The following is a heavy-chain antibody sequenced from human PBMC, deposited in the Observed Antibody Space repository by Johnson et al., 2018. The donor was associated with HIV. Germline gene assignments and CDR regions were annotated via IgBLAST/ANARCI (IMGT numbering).Heavy chain of an antibody. D-gene: IGHD3-16*01. Sequence: EVQLVESGGGVVQPGRSLRLSCAASGFTFISYAMHWVRQAPGKGLEWVANIKQDGSEKYYVDSVKGRFTISRDNAKNSLYLQMNSLRAEDTAVYYCATGFGPAFEMWGQGTMVTVSS. CDR1: GFTFISYA. CDR2: IKQDGSEK. V-gene: IGHV3-7*03. J-gene: IGHJ3*02. CDR3: ATGFGPAFEM.